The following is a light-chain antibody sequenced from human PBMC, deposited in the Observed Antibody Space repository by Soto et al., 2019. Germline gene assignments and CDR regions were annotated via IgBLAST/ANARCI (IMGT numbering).Light chain of an antibody. J-gene: IGKJ1*01. CDR3: QQYYTYST. Sequence: DIQMTQSPSTLSASVGDRVSITCRASQSISYWLAWYQQKPGKAPKLLIYDASSLESGVPSRFSGSRSGTEFTLTISSLQPEDFATYHCQQYYTYSTFGQGTKVDI. V-gene: IGKV1-5*01. CDR2: DAS. CDR1: QSISYW.